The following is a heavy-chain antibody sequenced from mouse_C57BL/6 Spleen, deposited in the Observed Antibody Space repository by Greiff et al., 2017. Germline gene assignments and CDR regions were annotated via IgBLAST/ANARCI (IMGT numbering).Heavy chain of an antibody. J-gene: IGHJ2*01. V-gene: IGHV1-55*01. CDR2: IYPGSGST. CDR3: ASEIGYYGSSIDY. CDR1: GYTFTSYW. D-gene: IGHD1-1*01. Sequence: QVQLKQSGAELVKPGASVKMSCKASGYTFTSYWITWVKQRPGQGLEWIGDIYPGSGSTNYNEKFKSKATLTVDTSSSTAYMQLSSLTSEDSAVYYCASEIGYYGSSIDYWGQGTTLTVSS.